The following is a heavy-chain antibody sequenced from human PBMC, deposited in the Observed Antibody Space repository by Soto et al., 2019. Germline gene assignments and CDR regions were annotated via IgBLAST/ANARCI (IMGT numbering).Heavy chain of an antibody. CDR1: GFTFSDCW. Sequence: EMQLVESGGDLVQPGGSLRLSCAASGFTFSDCWMHWVRHAPGKGLVWVSRISSDGTGTTYADSVKGRFTISRDNAKNTLYLQMNSLRDEDTAVYYCACSYGMDVWGQGTTVTVSS. V-gene: IGHV3-74*01. CDR2: ISSDGTGT. D-gene: IGHD3-10*02. CDR3: ACSYGMDV. J-gene: IGHJ6*02.